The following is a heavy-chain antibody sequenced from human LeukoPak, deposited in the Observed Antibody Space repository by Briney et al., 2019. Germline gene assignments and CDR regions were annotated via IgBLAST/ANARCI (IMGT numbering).Heavy chain of an antibody. CDR1: GVTFSSCE. CDR3: ARESGSSGYYYFDY. Sequence: QTAGSLRLSCAASGVTFSSCEMNWVRQAPGQGLEWVSYISSNASTISYADSVKGRFTISRDNAKNSLYLQMTSLRAEDTAVYYCARESGSSGYYYFDYWGQGTLVTVSS. J-gene: IGHJ4*02. V-gene: IGHV3-48*03. CDR2: ISSNASTI. D-gene: IGHD3-22*01.